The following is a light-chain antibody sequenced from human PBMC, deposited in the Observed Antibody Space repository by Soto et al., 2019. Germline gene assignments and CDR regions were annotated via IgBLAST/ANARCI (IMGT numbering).Light chain of an antibody. Sequence: DIPMTQSPSSLSASVGERVTLTCRASQNIRKYLNWYQQKPGKAPKLLIYTASSLQVGFPSRFSGSGSGTDFTLTINSLQPEDFATYYCQQSFSAPLTFGGGTKVEIK. V-gene: IGKV1-39*01. CDR2: TAS. CDR1: QNIRKY. CDR3: QQSFSAPLT. J-gene: IGKJ4*01.